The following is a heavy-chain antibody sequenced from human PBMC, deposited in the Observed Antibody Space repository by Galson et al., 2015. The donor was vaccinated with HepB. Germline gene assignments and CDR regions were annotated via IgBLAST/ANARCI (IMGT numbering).Heavy chain of an antibody. CDR1: GFTFSIYD. CDR3: TRACTSASCHTPSGLDI. V-gene: IGHV3-13*04. D-gene: IGHD2-2*02. J-gene: IGHJ3*02. Sequence: SLRLSCAASGFTFSIYDIHWVRQAAGGGLEWVSVIGAAGQTHYSDSVKGRFTISRENAKNSLYLQMSSLRAGDTAIYYCTRACTSASCHTPSGLDIWGQGTMVTVSS. CDR2: IGAAGQT.